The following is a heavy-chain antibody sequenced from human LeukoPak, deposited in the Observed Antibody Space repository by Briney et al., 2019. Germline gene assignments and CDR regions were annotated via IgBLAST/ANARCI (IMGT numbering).Heavy chain of an antibody. V-gene: IGHV1-3*01. J-gene: IGHJ5*02. Sequence: ASVKVSCKASGYTFTSYAMHWVRQAPGQRLEWMGWINAGNGNTKYSQKFQGRVTITRDTSASTAYMELSSLRSEDTAVYYCARAGSYYNNWFDPWGQGTLVTVSS. D-gene: IGHD3-10*01. CDR3: ARAGSYYNNWFDP. CDR2: INAGNGNT. CDR1: GYTFTSYA.